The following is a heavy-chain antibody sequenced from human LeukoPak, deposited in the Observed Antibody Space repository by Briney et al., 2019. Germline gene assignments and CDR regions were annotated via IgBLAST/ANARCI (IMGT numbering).Heavy chain of an antibody. Sequence: SVKVSCKASGGTFSSYTISWVRQAPGQGLEWMGRIIPILGIASYAQKFQGRVTITADKSTSTAYMELSSLRSEDTAVYYCARGITLPKTPSAVYYYYYMDVWGKGTTVTVSS. CDR3: ARGITLPKTPSAVYYYYYMDV. CDR2: IIPILGIA. J-gene: IGHJ6*03. D-gene: IGHD3-16*01. V-gene: IGHV1-69*02. CDR1: GGTFSSYT.